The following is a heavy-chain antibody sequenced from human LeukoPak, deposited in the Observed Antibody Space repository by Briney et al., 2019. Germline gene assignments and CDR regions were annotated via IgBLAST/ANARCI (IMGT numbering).Heavy chain of an antibody. D-gene: IGHD3-22*01. CDR2: IYYSGST. J-gene: IGHJ4*02. V-gene: IGHV4-39*01. CDR3: ARHYDYYYDSSGYPPLDY. CDR1: GGSISSSSYY. Sequence: ASETLSLTCTVSGGSISSSSYYWGWIRQPPGKGLEWIGSIYYSGSTYYNPSLKSRVTISVDTSKNQFSLKLSSVTAADTAVYYCARHYDYYYDSSGYPPLDYWGQGTLVTVSS.